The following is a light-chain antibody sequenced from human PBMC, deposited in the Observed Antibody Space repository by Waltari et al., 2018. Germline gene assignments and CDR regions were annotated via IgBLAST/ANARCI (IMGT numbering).Light chain of an antibody. CDR1: QSIRSN. Sequence: EIVMTQSSANFSTFLGQRATLSCRASQSIRSNLAWYQHKPGQAPRLLIYGASTRATGIPARFSGSGSGTEFTLTISSLQSEDFAVYFCQQYDNWLGTFGQGTKVEIK. CDR2: GAS. V-gene: IGKV3-15*01. CDR3: QQYDNWLGT. J-gene: IGKJ1*01.